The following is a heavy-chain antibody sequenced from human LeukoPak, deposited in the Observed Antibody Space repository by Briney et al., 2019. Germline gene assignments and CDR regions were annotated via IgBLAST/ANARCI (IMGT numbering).Heavy chain of an antibody. CDR1: GYTFTSYG. CDR2: IIPIFGTA. CDR3: ARSSSWLYYFDY. V-gene: IGHV1-69*13. Sequence: ASVKVSCKASGYTFTSYGISWVRQAPGQGLEWMGGIIPIFGTANYAQKFQGRVTITADESTSTAYMELSSLRSEDTAVYYCARSSSWLYYFDYWGQGTLVTVSS. J-gene: IGHJ4*02. D-gene: IGHD6-13*01.